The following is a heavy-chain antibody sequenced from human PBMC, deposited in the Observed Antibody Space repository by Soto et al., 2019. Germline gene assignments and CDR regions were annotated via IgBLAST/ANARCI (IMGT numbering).Heavy chain of an antibody. CDR2: IYYGGNI. V-gene: IGHV4-59*01. D-gene: IGHD1-20*01. CDR1: GGSISSYY. Sequence: PSETLSLTCTVSGGSISSYYWSWIRQTPEKGLEWIGYIYYGGNINYNPSLKSRVTISVDTSKNHFSLKLSSVTAADTAVYYCARGDYNWYFDSWGQGTLVTVSS. J-gene: IGHJ4*02. CDR3: ARGDYNWYFDS.